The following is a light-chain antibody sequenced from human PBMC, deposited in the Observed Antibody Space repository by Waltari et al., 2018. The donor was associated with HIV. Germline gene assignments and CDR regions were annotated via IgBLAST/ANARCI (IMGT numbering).Light chain of an antibody. CDR2: DTE. CDR1: PGSVSRTNY. V-gene: IGLV7-46*01. Sequence: QAVVTQEPSLSVSPGGPVTVTCGSFPGSVSRTNYVHWIQQKPGQAPQTLIYDTEKRHPWTAGRFSGSLVGGRAALTLSGALSDDEADYYCLLSFSGVRVFGGGTKLTV. CDR3: LLSFSGVRV. J-gene: IGLJ3*02.